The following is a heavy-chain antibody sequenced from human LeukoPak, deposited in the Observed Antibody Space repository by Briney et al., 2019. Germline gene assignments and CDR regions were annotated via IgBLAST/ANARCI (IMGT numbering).Heavy chain of an antibody. CDR3: AKDSGSYWGF. CDR2: ISTSSSVI. J-gene: IGHJ4*02. D-gene: IGHD1-26*01. Sequence: GGSLRLSCAASGFTFSDAWMTWVRQAPGKGLEWLSYISTSSSVIYQADSVKGRFSISRDNAKNTLYLQMNSLRAEDTAVYYCAKDSGSYWGFWGQGTLVTVSS. CDR1: GFTFSDAW. V-gene: IGHV3-11*01.